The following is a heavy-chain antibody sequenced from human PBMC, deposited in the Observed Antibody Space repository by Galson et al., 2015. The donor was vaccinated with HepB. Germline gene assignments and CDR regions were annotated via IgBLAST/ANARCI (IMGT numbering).Heavy chain of an antibody. CDR2: IGSKAHNYAT. CDR1: GFTFSGSA. J-gene: IGHJ4*02. CDR3: TRLGDLSGYSSK. V-gene: IGHV3-73*01. Sequence: SLRLSCATSGFTFSGSAMHWVRQASGKGLEWVGRIGSKAHNYATAYVASVKGRFTISRDDSKSTAYLQMNSLKTEDTAVYYCTRLGDLSGYSSKWGQGTLVTVSS. D-gene: IGHD6-13*01.